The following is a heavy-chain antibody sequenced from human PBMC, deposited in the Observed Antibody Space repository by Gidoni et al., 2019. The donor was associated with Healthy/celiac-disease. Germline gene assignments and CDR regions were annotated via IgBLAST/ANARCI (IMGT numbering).Heavy chain of an antibody. Sequence: QVQLVESGGGVVQPARSLRLSCAASGFTFSSYGMHWVRQAPGKGLGWVAVIWYDGSNKYYADSVKGRFTISRDNSKNTLYLQMNSLRAEDTAVYYCAKEIIAAAALYGMDVWGQGTTVTVSS. CDR3: AKEIIAAAALYGMDV. V-gene: IGHV3-33*06. CDR2: IWYDGSNK. J-gene: IGHJ6*02. D-gene: IGHD6-13*01. CDR1: GFTFSSYG.